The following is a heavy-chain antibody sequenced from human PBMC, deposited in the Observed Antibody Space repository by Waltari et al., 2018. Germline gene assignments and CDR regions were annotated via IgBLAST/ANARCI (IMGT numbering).Heavy chain of an antibody. V-gene: IGHV3-30*03. CDR3: ASGGTGQQRNDAFDF. Sequence: QVQLVASGGGVVQPGRSLRLSCAASGFTFSRYGMHWVRQAPGKGLEWVAVISYDGSNKYYADSVKGRFTISRDNSKNTLYLQMNSLRAEDSAVYYCASGGTGQQRNDAFDFWGQGTIVTVSS. CDR1: GFTFSRYG. D-gene: IGHD3-16*01. J-gene: IGHJ3*01. CDR2: ISYDGSNK.